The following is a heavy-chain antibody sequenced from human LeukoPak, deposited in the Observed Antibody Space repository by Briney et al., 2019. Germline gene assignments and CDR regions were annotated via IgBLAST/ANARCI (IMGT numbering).Heavy chain of an antibody. CDR2: ISGSGGST. Sequence: GGSLRLSCAASGFTFSSYAMNWVRQAPGKGLEWGSVISGSGGSTSYADSVKGRFTISRDNSKNTLYLQMNSLRAEDTAVYYCAKATGYSYGYDFDYWGQGTLVTVSS. J-gene: IGHJ4*02. V-gene: IGHV3-23*01. D-gene: IGHD5-18*01. CDR3: AKATGYSYGYDFDY. CDR1: GFTFSSYA.